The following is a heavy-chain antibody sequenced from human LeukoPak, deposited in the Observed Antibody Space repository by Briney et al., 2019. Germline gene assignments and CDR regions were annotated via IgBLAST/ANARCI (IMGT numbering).Heavy chain of an antibody. D-gene: IGHD6-19*01. V-gene: IGHV1-2*06. CDR3: AREDNLGSGSSPIDY. J-gene: IGHJ4*02. Sequence: GASVKVSCKASGYSFTGYYMDWVRQAPGQGLEWMGRINPNSGGTNYAQKFQGRVTMTRDTSISTAYMDLSRLRSDDTAVYYCAREDNLGSGSSPIDYWGQGTLVTVSS. CDR1: GYSFTGYY. CDR2: INPNSGGT.